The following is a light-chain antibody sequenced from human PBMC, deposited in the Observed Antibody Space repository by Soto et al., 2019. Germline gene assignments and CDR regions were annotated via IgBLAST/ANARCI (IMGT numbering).Light chain of an antibody. V-gene: IGKV1-5*03. CDR3: QQSNSYSPT. Sequence: DIQMTQSPSTLSASVGDRVTITCRASQSINSWLAWYQQKPGKAPKLLIYKASSLESGVPSRFSGSGSGTEFTLTISSLPPDDFATYYCQQSNSYSPTFGQGTKLEIK. CDR1: QSINSW. J-gene: IGKJ2*01. CDR2: KAS.